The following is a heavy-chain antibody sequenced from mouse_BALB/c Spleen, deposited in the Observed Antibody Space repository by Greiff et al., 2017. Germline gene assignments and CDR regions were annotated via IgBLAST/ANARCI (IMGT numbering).Heavy chain of an antibody. J-gene: IGHJ4*01. D-gene: IGHD2-4*01. CDR3: ARWDYDQGMDY. CDR1: GYTFTDYY. CDR2: IYPGSGNT. Sequence: QVQLKQSGAELARPGASVKLSCKASGYTFTDYYINWVKQRTGQGLEWIGEIYPGSGNTYYNEKFKGKATLTADKSSSTAYMQLSSLTSEDSAVYFCARWDYDQGMDYWGQGTSVTVSS. V-gene: IGHV1-77*01.